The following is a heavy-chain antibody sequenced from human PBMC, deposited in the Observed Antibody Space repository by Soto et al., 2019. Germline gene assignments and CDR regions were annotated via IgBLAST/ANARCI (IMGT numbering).Heavy chain of an antibody. CDR3: ASTGETKTYYHYYMDV. CDR1: GGSISSHNW. CDR2: IHHSGNT. Sequence: QVQLQESGPGLVKPSGILSLTCAVTGGSISSHNWWTWVRQPPGKGLEWIGEIHHSGNTNYNPSLKSRVTISVDKSKNQFSLKLSSVTAADTAVYYCASTGETKTYYHYYMDVWGKGTTVIVSS. V-gene: IGHV4-4*02. J-gene: IGHJ6*03. D-gene: IGHD7-27*01.